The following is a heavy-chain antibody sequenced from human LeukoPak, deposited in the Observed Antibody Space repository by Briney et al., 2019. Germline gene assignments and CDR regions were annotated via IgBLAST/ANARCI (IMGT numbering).Heavy chain of an antibody. V-gene: IGHV3-48*01. Sequence: GGSLRLSCAASGFTFSNAWMNWVRQAPGKGLEWVSYISSSSSTIYYADSVKGRFTISRDNAKNSLYLQMNSLRAEDTAVYYCARGHSARGFDYWGQGTLVTVSS. CDR1: GFTFSNAW. J-gene: IGHJ4*02. CDR2: ISSSSSTI. D-gene: IGHD2-15*01. CDR3: ARGHSARGFDY.